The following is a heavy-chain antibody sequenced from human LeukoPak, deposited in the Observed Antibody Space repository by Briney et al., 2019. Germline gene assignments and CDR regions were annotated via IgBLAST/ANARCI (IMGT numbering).Heavy chain of an antibody. CDR2: ISGSGGST. J-gene: IGHJ4*02. CDR1: GFTFSSYA. CDR3: SKEYGIAASGTRGDFDY. V-gene: IGHV3-23*01. Sequence: AGGSLRLSCAASGFTFSSYAMDWARQAPGKGLEWVSAISGSGGSTYYADSVKGRFTISRDNSRSTLYLQMNSLRAEDTAVYYCSKEYGIAASGTRGDFDYWGQGALVTVSS. D-gene: IGHD6-13*01.